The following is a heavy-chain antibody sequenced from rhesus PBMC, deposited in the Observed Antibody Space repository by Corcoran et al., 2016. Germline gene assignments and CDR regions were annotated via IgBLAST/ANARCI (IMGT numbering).Heavy chain of an antibody. D-gene: IGHD3-34*01. J-gene: IGHJ4*01. CDR3: ARDPDWGDYHPFDY. CDR2: IYSNSEST. Sequence: QVQLQESGPGVVKPSETLSLTCAVPGGPTSSGYYYWSWIRQPPGKGREWIGGIYSNSESTNYNPSLKSRVTISKDTSKNQFSLKLSSVTATDTAVYYCARDPDWGDYHPFDYWGQGVLVTVSS. CDR1: GGPTSSGYYY. V-gene: IGHV4S12*01.